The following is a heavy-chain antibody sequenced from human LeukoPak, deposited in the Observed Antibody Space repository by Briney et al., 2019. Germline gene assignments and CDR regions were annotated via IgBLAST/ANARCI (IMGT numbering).Heavy chain of an antibody. V-gene: IGHV3-30*03. CDR2: ISYDGSNK. CDR3: ATDRDGYNERTIDY. Sequence: GRSLRLSCAASGFTFSSYGMHWVRQAPGKGLEWVSVISYDGSNKYYADSVKGRFTISRDNSKNTLYLQMNSLRAEDTDVYYCATDRDGYNERTIDYWGQGTLVTVSS. D-gene: IGHD5-24*01. J-gene: IGHJ4*02. CDR1: GFTFSSYG.